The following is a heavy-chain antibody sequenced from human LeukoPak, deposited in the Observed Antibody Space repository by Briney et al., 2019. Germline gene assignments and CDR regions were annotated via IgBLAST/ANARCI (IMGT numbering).Heavy chain of an antibody. V-gene: IGHV1-2*04. CDR1: GYTFTGYY. Sequence: ASVKVSCKASGYTFTGYYMHWVRQAPGQGLEWMGWINPNSGGTNYAQKFQGWVTMTRDTSINTAYMELSRLRSDDTAVYYCARSNHDFWSGYYTFDYWGQGTLVTVSS. CDR2: INPNSGGT. CDR3: ARSNHDFWSGYYTFDY. D-gene: IGHD3-3*01. J-gene: IGHJ4*02.